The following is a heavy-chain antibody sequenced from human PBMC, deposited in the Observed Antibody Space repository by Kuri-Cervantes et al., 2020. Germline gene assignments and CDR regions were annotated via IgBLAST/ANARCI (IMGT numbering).Heavy chain of an antibody. CDR3: ARFEYSGYLDY. D-gene: IGHD5-12*01. CDR2: YYSSEST. J-gene: IGHJ4*02. Sequence: TETLSLTCTVSGDSISSSSYHWGWIRQPPGKGLEWIGSYYSSESTYYNPSLKSRVTISVDKSKNQFSLKLSSVTAADTAVYYCARFEYSGYLDYWGQGTLVTVSS. CDR1: GDSISSSSYH. V-gene: IGHV4-39*07.